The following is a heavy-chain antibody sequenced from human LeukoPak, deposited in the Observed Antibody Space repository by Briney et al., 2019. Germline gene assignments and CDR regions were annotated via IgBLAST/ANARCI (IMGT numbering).Heavy chain of an antibody. V-gene: IGHV4-38-2*01. J-gene: IGHJ4*02. Sequence: PSETLSLTCAVSGYSISSGYYWGWIRQPPGKGPEWIGSIYHSGSTYYNPSLKSRVTISVDTSKNQFSLKLSSVTAADTAVYYCALFDGGYWGQGTLVTVSS. CDR2: IYHSGST. CDR1: GYSISSGYY. D-gene: IGHD2-15*01. CDR3: ALFDGGY.